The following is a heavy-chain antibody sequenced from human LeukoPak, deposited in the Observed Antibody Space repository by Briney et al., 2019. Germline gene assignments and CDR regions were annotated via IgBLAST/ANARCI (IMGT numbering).Heavy chain of an antibody. V-gene: IGHV3-23*01. Sequence: GGSLRLSCAASGFTFSSYAMSWVRQAPGKGLERVSAISGSSGSTYYADSVKGRFTISRDNSKNTLYLQMNSLRAEDTAVYYCAKYGSSWPYYYYYGMDVWGQGTTVTVSS. D-gene: IGHD6-13*01. CDR1: GFTFSSYA. J-gene: IGHJ6*02. CDR3: AKYGSSWPYYYYYGMDV. CDR2: ISGSSGST.